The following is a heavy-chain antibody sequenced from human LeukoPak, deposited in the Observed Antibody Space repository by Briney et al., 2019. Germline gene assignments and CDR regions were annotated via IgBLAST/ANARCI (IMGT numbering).Heavy chain of an antibody. Sequence: SETLSLTCAVYGGSFSGYYWSWIRQPPGNGLEWIGEINHSGSTNYNPSLKSRVTISVDTSKNQFSLKLSSVTAADTAVYYCARGHDILTGYYLYNWFDPWGQGTLVTVSS. J-gene: IGHJ5*02. CDR2: INHSGST. CDR3: ARGHDILTGYYLYNWFDP. CDR1: GGSFSGYY. V-gene: IGHV4-34*01. D-gene: IGHD3-9*01.